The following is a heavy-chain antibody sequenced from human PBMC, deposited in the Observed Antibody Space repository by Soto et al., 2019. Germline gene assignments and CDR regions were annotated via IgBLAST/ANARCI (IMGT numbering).Heavy chain of an antibody. D-gene: IGHD2-15*01. J-gene: IGHJ3*02. CDR3: GKEPGIRGGGVFDI. Sequence: EVQLLESGGGLVQPGGSLRLSCAASGFTFSSYAMSWVRQAPGKGLEWVSAISGSGGSTYYADSVKGRFTISRDNSKIRLYLQRISLRAGETGVCYCGKEPGIRGGGVFDIWGQGTMVTVSS. CDR1: GFTFSSYA. CDR2: ISGSGGST. V-gene: IGHV3-23*01.